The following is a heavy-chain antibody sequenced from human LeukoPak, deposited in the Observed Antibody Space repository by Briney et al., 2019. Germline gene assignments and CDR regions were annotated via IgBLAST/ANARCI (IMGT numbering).Heavy chain of an antibody. V-gene: IGHV4-30-4*01. Sequence: SETLSLTCTVSGGSISSGDYYWSWIRQPPGKGLEWIGYIYYSGRTYYNPSLKSRVTISLDTSKNQFSLKLSSVTAADTAVYYCARALLSGYYIIDYWGQGTLVTVSS. J-gene: IGHJ4*02. CDR3: ARALLSGYYIIDY. D-gene: IGHD3-22*01. CDR2: IYYSGRT. CDR1: GGSISSGDYY.